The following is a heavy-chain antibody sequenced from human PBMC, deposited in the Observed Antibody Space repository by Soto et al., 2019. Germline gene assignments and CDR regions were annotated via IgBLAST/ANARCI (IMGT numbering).Heavy chain of an antibody. Sequence: QIHLIQSGAEVKKPGASVRVSCKASGYSFTGYYIHWVRQAPGQGLEWMGWINPNSGGANYAQTFQGRVTMTRDTSTTTAYMELSRLRSNDTAVFYCARSSALTISGVGGMDVWGQGATVTVSS. CDR1: GYSFTGYY. CDR2: INPNSGGA. J-gene: IGHJ6*02. D-gene: IGHD3-3*01. CDR3: ARSSALTISGVGGMDV. V-gene: IGHV1-2*02.